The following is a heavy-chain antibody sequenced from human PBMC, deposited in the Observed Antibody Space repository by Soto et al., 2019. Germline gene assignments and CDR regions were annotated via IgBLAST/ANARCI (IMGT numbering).Heavy chain of an antibody. CDR3: ARDRQITIFGVDFDY. CDR1: GFTFSSYW. V-gene: IGHV3-74*01. D-gene: IGHD3-3*01. CDR2: INSDGSST. Sequence: GGSLRLSCAASGFTFSSYWMHWVRQAPGKGLVWVSRINSDGSSTSYADSVKGRFTISRDNAKNTLYLQMNSLRAEDTAVYYCARDRQITIFGVDFDYWGQGTLVTVSS. J-gene: IGHJ4*02.